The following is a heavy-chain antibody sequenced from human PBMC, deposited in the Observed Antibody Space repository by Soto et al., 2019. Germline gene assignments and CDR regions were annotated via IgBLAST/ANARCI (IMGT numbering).Heavy chain of an antibody. CDR2: IYYSGST. Sequence: SETLSLTCTVSGGSISSYYWSWIRQPPGKGLEWIGYIYYSGSTNYNRSLKSRVTISVDTSKNQFSLNLSSVTAADTAMYYCARAGVATIYPGNNWFDPWGQGTLVTVSS. V-gene: IGHV4-59*08. CDR3: ARAGVATIYPGNNWFDP. J-gene: IGHJ5*02. D-gene: IGHD5-12*01. CDR1: GGSISSYY.